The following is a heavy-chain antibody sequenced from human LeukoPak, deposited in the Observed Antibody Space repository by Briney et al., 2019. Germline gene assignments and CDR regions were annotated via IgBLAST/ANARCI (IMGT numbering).Heavy chain of an antibody. CDR1: GFTVSSNY. CDR2: INHSGST. CDR3: ARRDSNYGSSYYFDY. V-gene: IGHV4-4*02. J-gene: IGHJ4*02. Sequence: GSLRLSCAASGFTVSSNYMSWVRQAPGKGLEWIGEINHSGSTYYNPSLKSRVTISVDTSKNQFSLKLSSVTAADTAVYYCARRDSNYGSSYYFDYWGQGTLVTVSS. D-gene: IGHD4-11*01.